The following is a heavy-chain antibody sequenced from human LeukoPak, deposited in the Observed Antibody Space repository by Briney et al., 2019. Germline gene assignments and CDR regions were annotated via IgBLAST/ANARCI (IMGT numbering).Heavy chain of an antibody. CDR2: IYTSGST. V-gene: IGHV4-61*02. Sequence: SETLSLTCTVSGGSISSGSYYWSWIRQPAGKGLEWIGRIYTSGSTNYNPSLKGRVTISVDTSKTQFSLKLSSVTAADTAVYYCAREYYYDSSGSPGVDYWGQGTLVTVSS. CDR1: GGSISSGSYY. D-gene: IGHD3-22*01. J-gene: IGHJ4*02. CDR3: AREYYYDSSGSPGVDY.